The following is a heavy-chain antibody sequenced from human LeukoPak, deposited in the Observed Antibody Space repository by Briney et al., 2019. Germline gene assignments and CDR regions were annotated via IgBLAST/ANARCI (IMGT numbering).Heavy chain of an antibody. V-gene: IGHV4-34*01. CDR1: GGSFSGYY. CDR2: INHSGST. CDR3: ATSSGYYVGYIQY. D-gene: IGHD3-22*01. J-gene: IGHJ1*01. Sequence: SETLSLTCAVYGGSFSGYYWSWIRQPPGKGLEWIGEINHSGSTNYNPSLKSRVTISVDTSKNQFSLKLSSVTAADTAVYYCATSSGYYVGYIQYWGQGSLVTVSS.